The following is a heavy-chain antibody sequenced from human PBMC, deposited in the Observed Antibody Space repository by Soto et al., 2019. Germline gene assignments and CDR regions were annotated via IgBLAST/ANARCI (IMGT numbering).Heavy chain of an antibody. D-gene: IGHD2-15*01. CDR2: ISSSSSYI. V-gene: IGHV3-21*01. CDR1: GFTFSSYS. CDR3: ARGYCSGGSCYYYPEVYYYYYGMDV. Sequence: GGSLRLSCAASGFTFSSYSMNWVRQAPGEGLEWVSSISSSSSYIYYADSVKGRFTISRDNAKNSLYLQMNSLRAEDTAVYYCARGYCSGGSCYYYPEVYYYYYGMDVWGQGTTVTVSS. J-gene: IGHJ6*02.